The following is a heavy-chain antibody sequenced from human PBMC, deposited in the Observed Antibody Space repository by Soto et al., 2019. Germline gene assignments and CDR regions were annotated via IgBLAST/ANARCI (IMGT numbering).Heavy chain of an antibody. J-gene: IGHJ5*02. V-gene: IGHV1-18*01. D-gene: IGHD6-13*01. Sequence: ASVKVSCKSPGYTFTSYGISWVRQAPGQGLEWMGWISAYNGNTNYAQKLQGRVTMTTDTSTSTAYMELRSLRSDDTAVYYCARVGVAAAGTGSWFDPWGQGTLVTVSS. CDR2: ISAYNGNT. CDR3: ARVGVAAAGTGSWFDP. CDR1: GYTFTSYG.